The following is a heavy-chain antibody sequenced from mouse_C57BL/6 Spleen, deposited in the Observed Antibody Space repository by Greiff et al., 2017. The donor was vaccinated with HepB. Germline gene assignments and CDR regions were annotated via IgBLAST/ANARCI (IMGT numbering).Heavy chain of an antibody. CDR2: IDPSDSYT. CDR1: GYTFTSYW. V-gene: IGHV1-59*01. J-gene: IGHJ3*01. CDR3: ARSGYGNYEAWFAY. D-gene: IGHD2-10*02. Sequence: QVQLQQPGAELVRPGTSVKLSCKASGYTFTSYWMHWVKQRPGQGLEWIGVIDPSDSYTNYNQKFKGKATLTVYTSSSTAYMQLSSLTSEDSAVYYCARSGYGNYEAWFAYWGQGTLVTVSA.